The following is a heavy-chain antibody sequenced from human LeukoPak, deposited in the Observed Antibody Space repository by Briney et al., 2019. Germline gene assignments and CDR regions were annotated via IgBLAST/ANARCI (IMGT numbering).Heavy chain of an antibody. CDR3: ARPRSLAAPSSWFDP. CDR2: IYYSGNT. J-gene: IGHJ5*02. D-gene: IGHD2-15*01. CDR1: GGSISTSSYY. Sequence: SETLSLTCTVSGGSISTSSYYWAWIRQPPGKGLEWIVSIYYSGNTYYNSSLESRVTISVDTSDKHFSLELTSVTAADTAVYYCARPRSLAAPSSWFDPWGQGTLVIVSS. V-gene: IGHV4-39*01.